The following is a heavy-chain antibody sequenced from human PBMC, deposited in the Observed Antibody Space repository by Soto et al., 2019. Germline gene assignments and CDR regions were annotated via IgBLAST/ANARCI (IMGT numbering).Heavy chain of an antibody. V-gene: IGHV1-69*08. CDR1: GGTFSSYT. J-gene: IGHJ4*02. CDR3: ARDVVGATGTPLDY. CDR2: IIPILGIA. D-gene: IGHD1-26*01. Sequence: QVQLVQSGAEVKKPGSSVKVSCKASGGTFSSYTISWVRQAPGQGLEWMGRIIPILGIANYAQKFQGRVTITADKSTSTAYRELSSLRSEDTAVYYCARDVVGATGTPLDYWGQGTLVTVSS.